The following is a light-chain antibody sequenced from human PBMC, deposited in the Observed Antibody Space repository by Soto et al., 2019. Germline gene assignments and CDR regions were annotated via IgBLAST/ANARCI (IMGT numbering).Light chain of an antibody. CDR3: GTWDGSLSAWV. V-gene: IGLV1-51*01. J-gene: IGLJ3*02. CDR1: SSNIGNKY. CDR2: DNN. Sequence: QSVLTQPPLVSAAPGRKVTISCSGSSSNIGNKYVSWYQHLPGTAPKLLIYDNNKRPSGIPDRFSGSKSGTSATLGITGLQTGDEADYYCGTWDGSLSAWVFGGGTKVTVL.